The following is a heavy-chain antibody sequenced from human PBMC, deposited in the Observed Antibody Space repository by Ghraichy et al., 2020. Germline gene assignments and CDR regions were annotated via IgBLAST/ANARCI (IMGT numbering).Heavy chain of an antibody. D-gene: IGHD5-24*01. V-gene: IGHV3-7*03. CDR2: IKQDGSEK. Sequence: ETLSLTCAASGFTFSSYWMSWVRQAPGKGLEWVANIKQDGSEKYYVDSVKGRFTISRDNAKNSLYLQMNSLRAEDTAVYYCAREDGYDAFDIWGQGTMVTVSS. J-gene: IGHJ3*02. CDR1: GFTFSSYW. CDR3: AREDGYDAFDI.